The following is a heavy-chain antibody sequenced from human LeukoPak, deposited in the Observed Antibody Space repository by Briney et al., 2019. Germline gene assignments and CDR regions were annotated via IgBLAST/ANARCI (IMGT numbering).Heavy chain of an antibody. Sequence: RXPPGXXLEWIGYSSGSISDNPSLKSRVAVSVDPSQNQVSLSLTSVTAADTAVYYCARVLAIFGLDTTDFYMDVRGKXTTXX. J-gene: IGHJ6*03. D-gene: IGHD3/OR15-3a*01. CDR2: SSGSI. V-gene: IGHV4-59*01. CDR3: ARVLAIFGLDTTDFYMDV.